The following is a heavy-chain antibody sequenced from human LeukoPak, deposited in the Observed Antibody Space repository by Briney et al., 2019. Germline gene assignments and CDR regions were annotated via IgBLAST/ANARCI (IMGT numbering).Heavy chain of an antibody. J-gene: IGHJ4*02. D-gene: IGHD5-18*01. CDR3: ARSGTAMVTVDY. V-gene: IGHV4-59*01. CDR2: IYYSGIT. Sequence: TETLPLTCTVSGGSISSYYWSWIRQPPGKGLEWIGYIYYSGITNYNPSLKSRATISVDTSKNQFSLKVSSVTAADTAVYYCARSGTAMVTVDYWGQGTLVTVSS. CDR1: GGSISSYY.